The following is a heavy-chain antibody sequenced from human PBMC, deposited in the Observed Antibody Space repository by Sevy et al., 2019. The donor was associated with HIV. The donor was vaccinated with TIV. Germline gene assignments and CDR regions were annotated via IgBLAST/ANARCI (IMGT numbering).Heavy chain of an antibody. CDR1: GYSFTSSW. CDR3: ARGGASGGWYHFDY. V-gene: IGHV5-51*01. J-gene: IGHJ4*02. Sequence: GESLKISCKASGYSFTSSWIGWVRQMPGKGLEWMGIIYTTDSDARYSTSFEGQVTISVDKSFSTAYLQWSGLKASDTALYYCARGGASGGWYHFDYWGQGTLVTVSS. D-gene: IGHD6-19*01. CDR2: IYTTDSDA.